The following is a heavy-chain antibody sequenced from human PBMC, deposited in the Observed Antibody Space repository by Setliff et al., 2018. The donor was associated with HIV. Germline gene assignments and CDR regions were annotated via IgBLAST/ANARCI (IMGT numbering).Heavy chain of an antibody. D-gene: IGHD1-20*01. V-gene: IGHV1-69*05. CDR3: AREARYQDRYYYYMDV. CDR1: GGSFSSYA. Sequence: GASVKVSCKASGGSFSSYAISWVRKAPGQGLEWMGGIIPIFGTAKYAQKFQGRVTITTDESTSTAYMELSSLRSEDTAVYYCAREARYQDRYYYYMDVWGKGTTVTVSS. J-gene: IGHJ6*03. CDR2: IIPIFGTA.